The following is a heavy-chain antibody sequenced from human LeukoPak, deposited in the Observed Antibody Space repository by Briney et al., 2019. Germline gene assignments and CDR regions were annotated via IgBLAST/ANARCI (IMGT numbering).Heavy chain of an antibody. Sequence: PGGSLRLSCAASGFTFSSYAMSWARQAPGKGLEWVSAISGSGGSTYYADSVKGRFTISRDNSKHTLYLQMNSLGAEATAVYYCAPYCSGGSCYGVDYWGQGTLVTVSS. CDR3: APYCSGGSCYGVDY. CDR2: ISGSGGST. J-gene: IGHJ4*02. CDR1: GFTFSSYA. V-gene: IGHV3-23*01. D-gene: IGHD2-15*01.